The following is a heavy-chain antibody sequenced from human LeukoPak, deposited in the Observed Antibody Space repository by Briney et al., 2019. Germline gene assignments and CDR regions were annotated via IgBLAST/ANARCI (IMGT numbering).Heavy chain of an antibody. Sequence: GGSLRLSCAASGFMFSSSVMHWVRQAPGKGLEWVAVIWFDGSIKFYGDSVKGRFTVSRDNSKNTLYLQMNSLGAEDTAVYYCAKAGYDFRTGYHRGFLDYWGQGTLVTVSS. CDR1: GFMFSSSV. V-gene: IGHV3-33*06. J-gene: IGHJ4*02. CDR2: IWFDGSIK. D-gene: IGHD3-3*01. CDR3: AKAGYDFRTGYHRGFLDY.